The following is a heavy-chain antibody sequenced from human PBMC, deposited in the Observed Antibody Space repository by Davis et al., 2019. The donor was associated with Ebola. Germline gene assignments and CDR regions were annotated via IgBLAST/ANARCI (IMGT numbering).Heavy chain of an antibody. V-gene: IGHV4-34*01. D-gene: IGHD4-23*01. Sequence: PSETLSLTCAVYGGSFSGYYWSWIRQPPGKGLEWIGEINHSGSTNYNPSLKSRVTISVDTSKNQFSLKLSSVTAADTAVYYCARKATVVTRYFDLWGRGTLVTVSS. J-gene: IGHJ2*01. CDR2: INHSGST. CDR3: ARKATVVTRYFDL. CDR1: GGSFSGYY.